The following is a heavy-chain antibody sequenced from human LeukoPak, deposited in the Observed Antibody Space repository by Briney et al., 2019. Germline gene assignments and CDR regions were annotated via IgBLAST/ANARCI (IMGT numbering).Heavy chain of an antibody. Sequence: SVKVSCKASGGTFSSYAISWVRQAPGQGVEGMGGIIPIFGTANYAQKFQGRVTITTDESTSTAYMELSSLRSEDTAVYYCASTVTTGDAFDIWGQGTMVTVSA. CDR3: ASTVTTGDAFDI. J-gene: IGHJ3*02. CDR1: GGTFSSYA. D-gene: IGHD4-17*01. V-gene: IGHV1-69*05. CDR2: IIPIFGTA.